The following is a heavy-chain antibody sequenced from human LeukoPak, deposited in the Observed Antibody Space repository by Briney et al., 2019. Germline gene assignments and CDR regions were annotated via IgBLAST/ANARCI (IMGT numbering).Heavy chain of an antibody. CDR2: IKHDGSEK. CDR1: GFTFSTYS. V-gene: IGHV3-7*01. D-gene: IGHD3-3*01. J-gene: IGHJ4*02. CDR3: ATDRGWRTSGYYLYYFEY. Sequence: GGSLRLSCAASGFTFSTYSMNWVRQAPGKGLEWVASIKHDGSEKYYVDSVRGRFTISRDNTKNLLYLQMSSLRAEDTAVYYCATDRGWRTSGYYLYYFEYWGQGTLVTFSS.